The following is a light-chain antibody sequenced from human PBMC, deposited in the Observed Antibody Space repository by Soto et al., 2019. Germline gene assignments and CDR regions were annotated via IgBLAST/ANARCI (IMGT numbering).Light chain of an antibody. V-gene: IGKV1-9*01. J-gene: IGKJ5*01. CDR2: AAS. CDR1: QGIGSY. CDR3: QQLNSYPIT. Sequence: DIQVTQSPSSLSASVGERVTITCRASQGIGSYLAWYQQKPGKAPKLLIYAASTLQSGVPSRFSGSGSGPEFTLTISSLQPEDFATYYCQQLNSYPITFGQGTRLEIK.